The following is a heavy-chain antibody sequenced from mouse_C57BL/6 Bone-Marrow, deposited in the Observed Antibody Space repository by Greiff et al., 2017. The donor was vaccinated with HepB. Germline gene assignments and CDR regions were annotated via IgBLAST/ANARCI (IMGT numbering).Heavy chain of an antibody. CDR1: GFTFSDYG. CDR2: ISSGSSTI. V-gene: IGHV5-17*01. Sequence: EVKVVESGGGLVKPGGSLKLSCAASGFTFSDYGMHWVRQAPEKGLEWVAYISSGSSTIYYADTVKGRFTISRDNAKNTLFLQMTSLRSEDTAMYYGARKGEGNWDIDYWGQGTTLTVSS. CDR3: ARKGEGNWDIDY. D-gene: IGHD4-1*01. J-gene: IGHJ2*01.